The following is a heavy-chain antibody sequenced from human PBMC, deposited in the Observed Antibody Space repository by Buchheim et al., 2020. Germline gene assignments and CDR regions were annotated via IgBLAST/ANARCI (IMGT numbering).Heavy chain of an antibody. CDR1: GFTFSSYE. V-gene: IGHV3-48*03. CDR2: ISSSGSTI. J-gene: IGHJ4*02. D-gene: IGHD5-18*01. Sequence: EVQLVESGGGLVQPGGSLRLSCAASGFTFSSYEMNWVRQAPRKGLEWVSYISSSGSTIYYADSVKGRFTISRDNAKNSLYLQMNSLRAEDTAVYYCARQVRGYSYGPKPVYYFDYWGQGTL. CDR3: ARQVRGYSYGPKPVYYFDY.